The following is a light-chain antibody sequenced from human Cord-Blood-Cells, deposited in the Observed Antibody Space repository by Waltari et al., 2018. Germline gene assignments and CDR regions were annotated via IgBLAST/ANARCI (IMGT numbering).Light chain of an antibody. CDR2: EDS. Sequence: SYELTQPPSVSVSPGQTARITCSGDPLPKNYAYWYQQKSGQAPVLVIYEDSKRPSGIPERCSGSSSGTMATLTISGAQVEDEADYYCYSTDSSGNHRVFGGGTKLTVL. J-gene: IGLJ3*02. V-gene: IGLV3-10*01. CDR1: PLPKNY. CDR3: YSTDSSGNHRV.